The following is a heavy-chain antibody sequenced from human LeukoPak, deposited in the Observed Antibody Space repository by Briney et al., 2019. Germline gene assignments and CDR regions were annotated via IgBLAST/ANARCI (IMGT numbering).Heavy chain of an antibody. CDR3: AKDGQDAFDI. Sequence: GGSLRLSCAASGFTFSSYSMNWVRQAPGKGLEWVAVISYDGSNKYYADSVKGRFTISRDNSKNTLYLLMNSLRAEDTAVYYCAKDGQDAFDIWGQGTMVTVSS. J-gene: IGHJ3*02. CDR2: ISYDGSNK. V-gene: IGHV3-30*18. CDR1: GFTFSSYS.